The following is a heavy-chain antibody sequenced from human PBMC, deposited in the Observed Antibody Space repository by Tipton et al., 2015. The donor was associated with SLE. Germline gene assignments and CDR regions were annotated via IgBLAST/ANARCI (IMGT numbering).Heavy chain of an antibody. V-gene: IGHV4-38-2*02. CDR3: ARVPQGVDYFRGLDV. CDR2: MFHIGTT. CDR1: GYSISSGFY. Sequence: LRLSCTVSGYSISSGFYWGWVRQPPGKGLGWIGSMFHIGTTNYNPSLKSRGSISVDTSKNHFSLTLTSMTAADTAVYYCARVPQGVDYFRGLDVWGQGTTVTVSS. J-gene: IGHJ6*02.